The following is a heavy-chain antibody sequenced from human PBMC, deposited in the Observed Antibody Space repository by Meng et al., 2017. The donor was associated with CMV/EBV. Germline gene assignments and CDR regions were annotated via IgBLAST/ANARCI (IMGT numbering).Heavy chain of an antibody. D-gene: IGHD3-10*01. CDR2: ISYDGSNK. CDR3: ARVTASSRTGSYYNGNY. Sequence: GESLKISCAASGFTFSSYAMHWVRQAPGKGLEWVAVISYDGSNKYYADSVKGRLTISRDNSKNTLYLQMNSLRAEDTAVYYCARVTASSRTGSYYNGNYWGQGTLVTVSS. V-gene: IGHV3-30-3*01. J-gene: IGHJ4*02. CDR1: GFTFSSYA.